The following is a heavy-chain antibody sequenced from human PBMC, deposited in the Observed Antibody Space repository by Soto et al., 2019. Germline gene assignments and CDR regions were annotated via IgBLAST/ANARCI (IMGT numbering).Heavy chain of an antibody. V-gene: IGHV1-8*01. CDR1: GSSFGKFH. Sequence: ASVRVSRTSSGSSFGKFHIVYLIINSGQGPQWMGWMNANTRNTFYSPRFQGKFTMTWDTSLSTAYMEMNNLMSDDTAVYYCARGHPYNYAGLDVSGQGTTVTVSS. CDR2: MNANTRNT. J-gene: IGHJ6*02. CDR3: ARGHPYNYAGLDV. D-gene: IGHD3-16*01.